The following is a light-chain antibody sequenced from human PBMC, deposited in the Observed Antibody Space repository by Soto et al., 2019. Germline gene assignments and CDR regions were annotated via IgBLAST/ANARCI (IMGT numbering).Light chain of an antibody. J-gene: IGLJ1*01. CDR3: QVWDSSSDHPYV. Sequence: SYELTQPPSVSVAPGQTARITCGGNNIGSKSVHWYQQKPGQAPVLVVYDDSDRPSGIPERFSGSNSGNTATLTISRVEAGGEADYYCQVWDSSSDHPYVFGTGTRLTVL. CDR2: DDS. CDR1: NIGSKS. V-gene: IGLV3-21*02.